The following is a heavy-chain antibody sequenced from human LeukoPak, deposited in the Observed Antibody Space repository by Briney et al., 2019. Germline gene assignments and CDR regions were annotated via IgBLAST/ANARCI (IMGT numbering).Heavy chain of an antibody. D-gene: IGHD3-10*01. Sequence: GSLRLFCAASGFTFINTWISWVRQPPGKGLEWIGEINHSGSTNYNPSLKSRVTISVDTSKNQFSLKLSSVTAADTAVYYCARVLRSYYYGSGSLGDWFDPWGQGTLVTVSS. CDR3: ARVLRSYYYGSGSLGDWFDP. CDR1: GFTFINTW. J-gene: IGHJ5*02. V-gene: IGHV4-34*01. CDR2: INHSGST.